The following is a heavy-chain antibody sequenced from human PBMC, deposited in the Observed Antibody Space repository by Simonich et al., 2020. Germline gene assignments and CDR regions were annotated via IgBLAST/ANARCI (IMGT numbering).Heavy chain of an antibody. Sequence: QVQLQESGPGLVKPSETLSLTCAVSGYSISSGYYWGWIRQPPGKGLEWIGGIYYSGSTDYNPSLKSRVTISVDTSKNQFSLKLSSVTAADTAVYYCARRGYCSSTSCYDAFDIWGQGTMVTVSS. V-gene: IGHV4-38-2*01. CDR2: IYYSGST. CDR1: GYSISSGYY. D-gene: IGHD2-2*01. CDR3: ARRGYCSSTSCYDAFDI. J-gene: IGHJ3*02.